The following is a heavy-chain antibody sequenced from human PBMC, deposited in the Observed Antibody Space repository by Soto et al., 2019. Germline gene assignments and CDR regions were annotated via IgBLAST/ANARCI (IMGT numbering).Heavy chain of an antibody. D-gene: IGHD6-19*01. J-gene: IGHJ4*02. CDR2: FSATSENT. CDR3: AKARDQQWVRLPFDY. V-gene: IGHV3-23*01. Sequence: ESGGGLVQPGGSLRPSCVGSGFFFSSYTMTWVRQAPGKGLEWVSSFSATSENTYYADSVRGRFTISRDNSKNTIFLQMNSLTAEDTAMYYCAKARDQQWVRLPFDYWGQGSLVIVSS. CDR1: GFFFSSYT.